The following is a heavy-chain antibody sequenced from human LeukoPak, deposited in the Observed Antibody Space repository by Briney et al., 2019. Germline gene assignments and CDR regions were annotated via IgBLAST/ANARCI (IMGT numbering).Heavy chain of an antibody. D-gene: IGHD5-18*01. CDR1: GFTFSTYA. CDR2: IWYDGTNK. Sequence: PGGSLRLSCAASGFTFSTYAMHWVRQAPGKGLEWVALIWYDGTNKYYADSVKGRFTVSRDSSKNTVYPQMNSLRVEDTAVYYCARAFWVDTAMVPDYWGQGTLVTVSS. V-gene: IGHV3-33*01. J-gene: IGHJ4*02. CDR3: ARAFWVDTAMVPDY.